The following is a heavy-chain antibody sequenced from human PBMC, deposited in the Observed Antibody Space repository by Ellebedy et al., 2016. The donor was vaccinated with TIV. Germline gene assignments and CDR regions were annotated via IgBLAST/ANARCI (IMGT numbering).Heavy chain of an antibody. CDR3: ARGWGSGWRRSPAQMHWFDP. Sequence: AASVKVSCKASGYTFTNYDINWVRQATGQGPEWMGWMNPNSGNIGYAQKFQGRVTMTRNTSINTVYMELSSLGSEDTAMYFCARGWGSGWRRSPAQMHWFDPWGQGTLVTVSS. CDR1: GYTFTNYD. J-gene: IGHJ5*02. D-gene: IGHD6-19*01. CDR2: MNPNSGNI. V-gene: IGHV1-8*01.